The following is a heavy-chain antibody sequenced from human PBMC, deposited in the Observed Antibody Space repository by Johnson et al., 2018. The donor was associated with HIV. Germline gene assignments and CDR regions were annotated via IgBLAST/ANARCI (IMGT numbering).Heavy chain of an antibody. J-gene: IGHJ3*02. D-gene: IGHD6-13*01. CDR1: GFTFSSYA. CDR2: ISYDGSNK. Sequence: QVQLVESGGGVVQPGRSLRLSCAASGFTFSSYAMHWVRQAPGKGLEWVAVISYDGSNKYYADSVKGRFTISRDNSKNTLYLQMNSLRAEDTAVYYCARASRSWYFAFVIWGQGTMVTVSS. V-gene: IGHV3-30-3*01. CDR3: ARASRSWYFAFVI.